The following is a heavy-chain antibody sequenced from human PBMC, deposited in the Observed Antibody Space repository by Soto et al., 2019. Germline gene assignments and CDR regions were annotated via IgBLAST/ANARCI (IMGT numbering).Heavy chain of an antibody. J-gene: IGHJ6*02. CDR1: GYTFANYW. V-gene: IGHV5-51*01. Sequence: GESLKISCESSGYTFANYWIGWVRQMPGKGLEWMGIIYPGDSDTRYSPSFQGQVTISAHKSISTAYLQWSSLKASDTAMYYCARGATDGYYYGMDVWGQGTTVTVSS. CDR2: IYPGDSDT. D-gene: IGHD2-15*01. CDR3: ARGATDGYYYGMDV.